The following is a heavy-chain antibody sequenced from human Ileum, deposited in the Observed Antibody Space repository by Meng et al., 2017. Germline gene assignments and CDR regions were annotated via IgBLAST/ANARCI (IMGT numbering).Heavy chain of an antibody. J-gene: IGHJ4*02. Sequence: GQLVGSGGGVVQPGGSLRLPCGASGFTFSSYWMHWVRQAPGKGLVWVSRINSDGSSTSYADSVKGRFTISRDNAKNTLYLQMNSLRAEDTAVYYCARGYDFWSGPDYWGQGTLVTVSS. CDR3: ARGYDFWSGPDY. V-gene: IGHV3-74*01. CDR1: GFTFSSYW. CDR2: INSDGSST. D-gene: IGHD3-3*01.